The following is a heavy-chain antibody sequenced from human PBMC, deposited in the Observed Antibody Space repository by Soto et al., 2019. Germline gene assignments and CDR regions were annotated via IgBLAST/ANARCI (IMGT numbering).Heavy chain of an antibody. V-gene: IGHV3-30*14. Sequence: VGSLRLSCAASGFTFSSYAMHWVRQAPGKGLERVAVISYDGSNKYYADSVKSRLTITKDTSKNQVVLTVTNMDPVDTATYYCAHFERYSLDYWGQGALVTVSS. J-gene: IGHJ4*02. CDR3: AHFERYSLDY. CDR2: ISYDGSNK. D-gene: IGHD1-26*01. CDR1: GFTFSSYA.